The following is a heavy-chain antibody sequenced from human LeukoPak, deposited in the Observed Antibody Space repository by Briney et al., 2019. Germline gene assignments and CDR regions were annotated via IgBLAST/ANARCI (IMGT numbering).Heavy chain of an antibody. Sequence: SETLSLTCTVSGYSISSGYYWGWIRQPPGKGLEWIGSIYHSGSTYYNPSLKSRVTISVDTSKNQFSLKLSSVTAADTAVYYCARGLRAGWFDPWGQGTLVTVSS. V-gene: IGHV4-38-2*02. CDR1: GYSISSGYY. D-gene: IGHD2-15*01. CDR2: IYHSGST. CDR3: ARGLRAGWFDP. J-gene: IGHJ5*02.